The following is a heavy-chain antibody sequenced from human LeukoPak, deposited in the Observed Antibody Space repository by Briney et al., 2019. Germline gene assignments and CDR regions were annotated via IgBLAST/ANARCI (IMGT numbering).Heavy chain of an antibody. CDR1: GGTFSSYA. CDR3: ARVGSSSLVYYYYGMDV. Sequence: SVKVSCKASGGTFSSYAISWVRQAPGQGLEWMGGIIPIFGTANYAQKFQGRVTITADESTSTAYMELSSLRSEDTAVYYCARVGSSSLVYYYYGMDVWGQGTTVTVSS. D-gene: IGHD6-6*01. V-gene: IGHV1-69*13. J-gene: IGHJ6*02. CDR2: IIPIFGTA.